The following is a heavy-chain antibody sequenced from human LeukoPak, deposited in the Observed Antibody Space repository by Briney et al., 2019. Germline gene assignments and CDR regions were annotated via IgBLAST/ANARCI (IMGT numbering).Heavy chain of an antibody. V-gene: IGHV4-4*07. CDR3: ARVMVYAIGWFHP. J-gene: IGHJ5*02. D-gene: IGHD2-8*01. CDR2: IYASGST. CDR1: GGSISTYY. Sequence: PSETLSLTCTVSGGSISTYYWSWIRQPAGKGLEWIGLIYASGSTNYNPSLKSRVTISVDTSKNQFSLKLSSVTAADTAVYYCARVMVYAIGWFHPWGQGTLVTVSS.